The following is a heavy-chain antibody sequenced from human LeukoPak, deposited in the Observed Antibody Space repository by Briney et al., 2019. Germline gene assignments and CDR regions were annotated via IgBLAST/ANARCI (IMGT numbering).Heavy chain of an antibody. D-gene: IGHD3-9*01. V-gene: IGHV3-21*01. Sequence: PGGSLRLSCAASGFTFNTFNMNWVRQAPSKGLEWVSSITSGGDYIYYADSVKGRFTTSRDNAKNSLSLQLNSLRVEDTAVYYCARGHYDVLAASYKWTPDYWGQGTLVTVSS. CDR1: GFTFNTFN. CDR3: ARGHYDVLAASYKWTPDY. CDR2: ITSGGDYI. J-gene: IGHJ4*02.